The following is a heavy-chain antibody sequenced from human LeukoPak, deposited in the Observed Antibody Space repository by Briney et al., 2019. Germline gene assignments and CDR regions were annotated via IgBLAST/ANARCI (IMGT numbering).Heavy chain of an antibody. CDR1: GFTFRTYS. Sequence: PGGSLRLSYAASGFTFRTYSMSWVRQAPGKGLEWVSSFGSSTTNYVYYGDSVRGRFTISRDNAKNSLHLQMNSLSAEDTAVYYCAREIASGWYNYFDYWGQGTLVTVSS. CDR3: AREIASGWYNYFDY. V-gene: IGHV3-21*01. D-gene: IGHD6-19*01. J-gene: IGHJ4*02. CDR2: FGSSTTNYV.